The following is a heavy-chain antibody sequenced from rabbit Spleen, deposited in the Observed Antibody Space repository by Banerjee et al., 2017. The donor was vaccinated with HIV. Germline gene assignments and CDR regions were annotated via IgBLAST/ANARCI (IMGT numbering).Heavy chain of an antibody. V-gene: IGHV1S45*01. J-gene: IGHJ6*01. CDR3: ARDSGTSFSSYGMDL. D-gene: IGHD8-1*01. CDR2: IDTGFGGTT. CDR1: GFSFISSYY. Sequence: QEQLEESGGGLVQPEGSLTLACTASGFSFISSYYMCWVRQAPGKGLEWIACIDTGFGGTTCYASWAKGRFTISKTSSTTVTLQVTSLTAADTATYFCARDSGTSFSSYGMDLWGPGTLVTVS.